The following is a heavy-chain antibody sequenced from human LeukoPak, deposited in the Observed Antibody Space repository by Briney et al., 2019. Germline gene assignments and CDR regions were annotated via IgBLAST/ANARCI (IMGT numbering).Heavy chain of an antibody. CDR1: GGSIRSYY. Sequence: PSDTLSLTRTVSGGSIRSYYWGLIRQPPGKGLEWIGDIYYIGSTNYNPSLKSRVTISVDTSKNQFSLKLSSVTAADTAVYYCARGLRWALPSDYWGQGTLVTVSS. D-gene: IGHD2-21*01. CDR3: ARGLRWALPSDY. J-gene: IGHJ4*02. CDR2: IYYIGST. V-gene: IGHV4-59*07.